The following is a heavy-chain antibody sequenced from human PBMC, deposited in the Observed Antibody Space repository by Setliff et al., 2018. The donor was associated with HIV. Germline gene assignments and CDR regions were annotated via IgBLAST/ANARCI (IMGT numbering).Heavy chain of an antibody. J-gene: IGHJ3*02. CDR1: GDSVTTSSW. D-gene: IGHD3-22*01. CDR3: TRRDNSVSGYYTDHAFDI. V-gene: IGHV4-4*02. Sequence: SETLSITCAVSGDSVTTSSWWSWVRQSPGKGLEWIGEIYRSGSTNYNPSLKSRFTISLDSSKNQFSLKVNSVTAADTAVYYCTRRDNSVSGYYTDHAFDIWGQGTLVTVSS. CDR2: IYRSGST.